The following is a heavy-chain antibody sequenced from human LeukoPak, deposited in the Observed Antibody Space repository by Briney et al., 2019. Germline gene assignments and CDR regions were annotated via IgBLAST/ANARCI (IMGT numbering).Heavy chain of an antibody. V-gene: IGHV3-23*01. Sequence: PGGSLRLSCAASGYTFASFAMSWARQAPGKGLEWVSGITGSGDSPFYPDSVPGRFAISSDKSKNTVYLQTVLLTAEDTAVYYCAKTRYNWKSPDAFDVWGQGTMVAVSS. CDR1: GYTFASFA. CDR3: AKTRYNWKSPDAFDV. D-gene: IGHD1-1*01. CDR2: ITGSGDSP. J-gene: IGHJ3*01.